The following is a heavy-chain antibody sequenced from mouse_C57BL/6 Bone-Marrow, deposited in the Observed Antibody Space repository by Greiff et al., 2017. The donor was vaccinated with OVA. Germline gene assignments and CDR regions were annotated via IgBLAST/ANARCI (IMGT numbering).Heavy chain of an antibody. CDR2: IDTSDSYT. CDR1: GYTFTSYW. V-gene: IGHV1-59*01. CDR3: ARDY. Sequence: QVHVKQPGAELVRPGTSVKLSCKASGYTFTSYWMHWVKQRPGQGLEWIGVIDTSDSYTNYNQKFKGKATLPLDTSSSTAYMQLSSLTSEDSAVYYCARDYWGQGTTLTVSS. J-gene: IGHJ2*01.